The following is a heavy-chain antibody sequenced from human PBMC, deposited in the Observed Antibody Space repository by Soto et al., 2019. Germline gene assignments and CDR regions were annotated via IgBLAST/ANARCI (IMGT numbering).Heavy chain of an antibody. V-gene: IGHV3-30*18. CDR3: AKDHSVRGRSSLVPADY. Sequence: SLRLSCAASGFTFSSYGMHWVRQAPGKGLEWVAVISYDGSNKYYADSVKGRFTISRDNSKNTLYLQMNSLRAEDTAVYYCAKDHSVRGRSSLVPADYWGQGTLVTVSS. CDR1: GFTFSSYG. D-gene: IGHD6-6*01. J-gene: IGHJ4*02. CDR2: ISYDGSNK.